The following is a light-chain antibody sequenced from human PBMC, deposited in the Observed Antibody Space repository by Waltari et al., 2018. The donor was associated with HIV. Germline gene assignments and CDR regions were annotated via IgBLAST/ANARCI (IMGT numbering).Light chain of an antibody. CDR2: KDS. CDR3: QSADSSGTYPWV. Sequence: SYALTQPPSVSVSPGQTARITCTGDALPKQYAYWYQQKPGQAPVLVISKDSERPSGIPERLSGSSSGKTVTLTISGVQAEDEADYYCQSADSSGTYPWVFGGGTKLTVL. CDR1: ALPKQY. J-gene: IGLJ3*02. V-gene: IGLV3-25*03.